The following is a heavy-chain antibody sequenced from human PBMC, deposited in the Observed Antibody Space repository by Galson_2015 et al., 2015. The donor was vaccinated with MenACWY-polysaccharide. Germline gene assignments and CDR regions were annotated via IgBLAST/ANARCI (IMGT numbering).Heavy chain of an antibody. J-gene: IGHJ4*02. Sequence: SLRLSCAASGFTFSRYGMHWVRQAPGKGLEWVAVISYDGNNNYYADSVKGRFTISRDNSKNTLCLQMNSLRAEDTAVYYCAKDTDPVGSTYYFDYWGQGTLVTVSS. CDR2: ISYDGNNN. CDR3: AKDTDPVGSTYYFDY. CDR1: GFTFSRYG. D-gene: IGHD6-6*01. V-gene: IGHV3-30*18.